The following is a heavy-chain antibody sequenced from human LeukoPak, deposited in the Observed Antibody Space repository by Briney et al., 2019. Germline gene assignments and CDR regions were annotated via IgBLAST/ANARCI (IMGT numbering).Heavy chain of an antibody. CDR3: AKVRYDSSGYSDY. J-gene: IGHJ4*02. V-gene: IGHV3-23*01. Sequence: GGSLRLSCAASGFTFSSYAMSWVRQAPGKGLEWISAISGSGGSTYYADSVKGRFTISRDNSKNTLYLQMNSLRAEDTAVYYCAKVRYDSSGYSDYWGQGTLVTVSS. D-gene: IGHD3-22*01. CDR2: ISGSGGST. CDR1: GFTFSSYA.